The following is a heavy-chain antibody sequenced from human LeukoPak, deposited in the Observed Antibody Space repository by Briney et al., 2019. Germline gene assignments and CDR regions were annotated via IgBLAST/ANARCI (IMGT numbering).Heavy chain of an antibody. V-gene: IGHV4-34*01. CDR3: ARGGRYSSSWYLNY. D-gene: IGHD6-13*01. Sequence: SETLSLTCAVYGGSFSGYYWSWIRQPPGKGLEWIGEINHSGSTNYNPSLKSRVTISVDTSKNQFSLKLSSVTAADTAVYYCARGGRYSSSWYLNYWGQGTLVTVSS. CDR2: INHSGST. CDR1: GGSFSGYY. J-gene: IGHJ4*02.